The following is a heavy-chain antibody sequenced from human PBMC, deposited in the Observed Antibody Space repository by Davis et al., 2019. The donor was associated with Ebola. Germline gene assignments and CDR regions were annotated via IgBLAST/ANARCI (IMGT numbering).Heavy chain of an antibody. CDR3: ARGVGATTGWFDP. CDR2: INHNGST. J-gene: IGHJ5*02. Sequence: MPSETLSLTCAVYGGSFSGYYWSWIRQPPGKGLEWIGEINHNGSTNYNPSLKSRVTISVDTSKNQFSLKLSSVTAADTAVYYCARGVGATTGWFDPWGQGTLVTVSS. D-gene: IGHD1-26*01. V-gene: IGHV4-34*01. CDR1: GGSFSGYY.